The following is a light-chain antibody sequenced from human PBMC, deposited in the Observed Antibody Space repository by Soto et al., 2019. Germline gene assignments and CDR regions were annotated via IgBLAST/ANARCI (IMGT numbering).Light chain of an antibody. V-gene: IGLV2-14*03. CDR2: DVR. CDR3: SSYTSSSTVI. CDR1: SSDVGGYNF. Sequence: QSVLTQPASVCGSPGQSIIISCTGTSSDVGGYNFVSWYQQHPGKAPKFIIYDVRNRPSGVSNRFSGSRSGNTASLTISGLQAEDEADYYCSSYTSSSTVIFGGGTKLTVL. J-gene: IGLJ2*01.